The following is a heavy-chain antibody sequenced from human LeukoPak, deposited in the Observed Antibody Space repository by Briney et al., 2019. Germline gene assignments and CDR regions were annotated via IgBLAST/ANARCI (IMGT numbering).Heavy chain of an antibody. J-gene: IGHJ4*02. CDR2: ISGNNDNP. CDR1: GYTFSNFG. CDR3: ARDGTSTDDY. V-gene: IGHV1-18*01. D-gene: IGHD2-2*01. Sequence: ASVKVSRKTSGYTFSNFGINWVRQAPGQGLEWMGWISGNNDNPNYGQKFQGRFTVTTDSSTSTAYMELRNPRFDDTAVYYCARDGTSTDDYWGQGTLVTVSS.